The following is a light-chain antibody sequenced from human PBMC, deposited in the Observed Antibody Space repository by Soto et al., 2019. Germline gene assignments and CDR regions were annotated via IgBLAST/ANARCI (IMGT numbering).Light chain of an antibody. Sequence: DIQMTQFPSTLSASVGDRVTITCRASQTVNTWLAWYQQKPGKAPKVLIFDASSLKTGVPSRFSGSGSGTEFTLTISSLQPDDFASYYCQQYDSFWTFGQGTKVDIK. CDR3: QQYDSFWT. CDR2: DAS. V-gene: IGKV1-5*01. CDR1: QTVNTW. J-gene: IGKJ1*01.